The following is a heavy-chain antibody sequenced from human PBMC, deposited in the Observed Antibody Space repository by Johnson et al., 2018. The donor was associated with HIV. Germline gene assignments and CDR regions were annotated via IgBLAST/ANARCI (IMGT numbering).Heavy chain of an antibody. CDR3: ARDATPWGGAYVGYAFDL. CDR2: ISSSGSSV. Sequence: MQLVESGGGVVQPGRSLRLSCAASGFTFSSYAMHWVRQAPGKGLECLAYISSSGSSVYYTDSVKGRFTISRDNTKNSLHLQMNSLRAEDTAVYYCARDATPWGGAYVGYAFDLWGQGTMVAVSS. CDR1: GFTFSSYA. J-gene: IGHJ3*01. D-gene: IGHD4-17*01. V-gene: IGHV3-48*04.